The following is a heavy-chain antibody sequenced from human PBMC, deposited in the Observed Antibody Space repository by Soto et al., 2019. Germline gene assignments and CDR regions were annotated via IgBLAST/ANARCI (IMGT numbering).Heavy chain of an antibody. CDR1: GGSISSYY. CDR3: ARSQRQGVVVVAATRHAFDI. CDR2: IYYSGST. Sequence: PSETLSLTCTVSGGSISSYYWSWIRQPPGKGLEWIGYIYYSGSTNYNPSLKSRVTISVDTSKNQFSLKLSSVTAADTAVYYCARSQRQGVVVVAATRHAFDIWGQGTMVTVSS. D-gene: IGHD2-15*01. V-gene: IGHV4-59*08. J-gene: IGHJ3*02.